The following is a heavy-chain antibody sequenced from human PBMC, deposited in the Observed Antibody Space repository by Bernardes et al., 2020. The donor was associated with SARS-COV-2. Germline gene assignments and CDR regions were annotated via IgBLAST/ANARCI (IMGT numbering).Heavy chain of an antibody. CDR3: SRILRDNGFGSGYYDL. Sequence: GGSLRLSCEASGFTFSSYAMNWVRQAPGKGLQWVSSITTRSNYIQYTDSVEGRFTISRDNAKNSLYLEMTSLRAADTAIYYCSRILRDNGFGSGYYDLWGRGTLVTVSS. J-gene: IGHJ2*01. V-gene: IGHV3-21*01. CDR2: ITTRSNYI. CDR1: GFTFSSYA. D-gene: IGHD4-17*01.